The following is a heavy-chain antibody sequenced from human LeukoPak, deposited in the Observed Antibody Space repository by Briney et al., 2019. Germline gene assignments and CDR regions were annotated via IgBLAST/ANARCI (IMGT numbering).Heavy chain of an antibody. CDR1: GYTFSTYG. CDR2: ISAYKGNT. V-gene: IGHV1-18*01. D-gene: IGHD3-10*01. CDR3: ARDLYYYGSGSYYDVFDV. J-gene: IGHJ3*01. Sequence: ASVKVSCKASGYTFSTYGISWVRQAPGQGLEWMGWISAYKGNTYYAQKLQGRVTMTTDTSTSTAYMELRSLRSDDTAIYYCARDLYYYGSGSYYDVFDVWGQGTMITVSS.